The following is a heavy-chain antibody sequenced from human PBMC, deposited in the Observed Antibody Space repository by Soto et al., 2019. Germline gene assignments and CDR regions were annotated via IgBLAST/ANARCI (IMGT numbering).Heavy chain of an antibody. CDR3: ARQHYYDSSGYYTWN. J-gene: IGHJ4*02. CDR2: IYYSGST. CDR1: GGSISSSSYY. D-gene: IGHD3-22*01. Sequence: SETLSLTCTVSGGSISSSSYYWGRIRQPPGKGLEWIGSIYYSGSTYYNPSLKNRVTISVDTSNNQFSLRLNSVTAADTAVYYCARQHYYDSSGYYTWNWGQGTLVTVSS. V-gene: IGHV4-39*01.